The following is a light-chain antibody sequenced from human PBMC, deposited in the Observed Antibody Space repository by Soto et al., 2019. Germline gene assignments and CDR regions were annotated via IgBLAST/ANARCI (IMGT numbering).Light chain of an antibody. J-gene: IGKJ1*01. V-gene: IGKV1-17*01. CDR1: QAFGND. CDR3: LQYHNFPWK. Sequence: DIQMTQSPSSLSASVGDRVTITCRASQAFGNDLGWYQQKPGKAPKRLIYAASTLQSGVPSRFSGSGSGTEFTLTISSLQPEDFANYYGLQYHNFPWKFGQGTKVEIK. CDR2: AAS.